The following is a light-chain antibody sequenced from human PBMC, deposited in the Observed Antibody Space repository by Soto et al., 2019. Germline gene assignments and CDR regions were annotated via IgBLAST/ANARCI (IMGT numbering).Light chain of an antibody. Sequence: EIVLTQSPGTLSLSPGEIATLSFSASQSVSSNFLAWYQQKPGQAPRLLIYGASNRATGIPDRFSGSGSGTDFTLTISRLEPEDFAVFYCQQYGSSPRTFGQGTKVDIK. J-gene: IGKJ1*01. CDR3: QQYGSSPRT. V-gene: IGKV3-20*01. CDR1: QSVSSNF. CDR2: GAS.